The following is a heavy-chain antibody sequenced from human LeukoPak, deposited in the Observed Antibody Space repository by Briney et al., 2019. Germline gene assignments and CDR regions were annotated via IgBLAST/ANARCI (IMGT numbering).Heavy chain of an antibody. V-gene: IGHV3-23*01. CDR1: GFPFITYA. D-gene: IGHD5-24*01. J-gene: IGHJ4*02. Sequence: PGGSLRLSCAASGFPFITYAMSWVRQSPGKGLEWVSCVTSSGDSTYNADSVKGRFTISRDNAKNTLYLQMSSLRAEDTAVYFCVRDGDDFNFDYWGQGSLVTVSS. CDR2: VTSSGDST. CDR3: VRDGDDFNFDY.